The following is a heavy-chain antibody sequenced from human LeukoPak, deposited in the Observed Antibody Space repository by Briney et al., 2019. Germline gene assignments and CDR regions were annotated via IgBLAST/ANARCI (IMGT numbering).Heavy chain of an antibody. V-gene: IGHV3-11*04. CDR3: AMAFNDGFDI. CDR2: ITSSGTRT. Sequence: GGSLRLSCAASGFTFRDYYMAWIRQARGKGLEWVSYITSSGTRTYNADSVTGRFTISRDNAKNSLYLQMDSLRAEDTAVYYCAMAFNDGFDIWGQGTMVTVSS. J-gene: IGHJ3*02. CDR1: GFTFRDYY.